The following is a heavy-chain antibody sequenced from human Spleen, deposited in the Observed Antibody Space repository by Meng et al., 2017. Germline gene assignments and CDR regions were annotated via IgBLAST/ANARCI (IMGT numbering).Heavy chain of an antibody. CDR1: GFRFSSFW. CDR3: ARELHYFEY. D-gene: IGHD3-10*01. CDR2: IYSGGST. J-gene: IGHJ4*02. Sequence: GGPLRLSCAAPGFRFSSFWLNWVRQAPGKGLEWVSVIYSGGSTYYADTVKGRFNISRDNSKNTLYLRMNTLRAEDTAVYDCARELHYFEYWGQGTLVTVSS. V-gene: IGHV3-53*01.